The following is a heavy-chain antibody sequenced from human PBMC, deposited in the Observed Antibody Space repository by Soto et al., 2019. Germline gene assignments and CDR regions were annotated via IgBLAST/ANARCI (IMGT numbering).Heavy chain of an antibody. V-gene: IGHV5-10-1*01. J-gene: IGHJ6*02. CDR3: ARHEVTGTTLDV. Sequence: HGESLKISCQGSGYSFTSYWISWVRQMPGKGLEWMGRIDPSDSYTNYSPSFQGHVTISADKSISTAYLQWSSLKASDTAMYYCARHEVTGTTLDVWGQGTTVTVSS. D-gene: IGHD1-7*01. CDR2: IDPSDSYT. CDR1: GYSFTSYW.